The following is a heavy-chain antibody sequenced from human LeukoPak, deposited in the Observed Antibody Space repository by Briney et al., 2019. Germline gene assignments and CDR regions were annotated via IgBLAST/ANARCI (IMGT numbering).Heavy chain of an antibody. D-gene: IGHD3-10*01. J-gene: IGHJ4*02. CDR2: IYPGDSDT. CDR1: GYSFTSYW. V-gene: IGHV5-51*01. Sequence: GESLKISCKGSGYSFTSYWIGWARQMPGKGLEWMGIIYPGDSDTRYSPSFQGQVTISADKSISTAYLQWSSLKASDTAMYYCARSDGVDYYGSGSYDSWGQGTLVTVSS. CDR3: ARSDGVDYYGSGSYDS.